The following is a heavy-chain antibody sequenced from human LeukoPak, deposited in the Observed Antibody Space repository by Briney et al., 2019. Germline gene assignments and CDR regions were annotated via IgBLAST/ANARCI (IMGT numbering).Heavy chain of an antibody. Sequence: GGSLRLSCAASGFTFNGHWMTWFRQAPGQRLEWMGWINGGNANTQYSQKFQGRVTFTRDTSASTGYMELSGLISEDTAVYYCANAMVAGGFQYFRHWGQGTLVTVSS. CDR3: ANAMVAGGFQYFRH. V-gene: IGHV1-3*01. J-gene: IGHJ1*01. CDR2: INGGNANT. CDR1: GFTFNGHW. D-gene: IGHD6-19*01.